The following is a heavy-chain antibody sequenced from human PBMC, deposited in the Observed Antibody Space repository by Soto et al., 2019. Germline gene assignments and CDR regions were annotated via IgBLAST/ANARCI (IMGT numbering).Heavy chain of an antibody. D-gene: IGHD5-18*01. V-gene: IGHV1-18*01. CDR1: GYSFTSYG. CDR3: GRCRTDSYDMDV. Sequence: QVHLVQSGSDVEKPGASVKVSCKASGYSFTSYGIGWVRQVPGQGPEWMGWISPYNGRTNYAQSVKGRVVMTTDISTTTVYLELRSLRSDDSAIYYCGRCRTDSYDMDVWGQGTTVTVSS. CDR2: ISPYNGRT. J-gene: IGHJ6*02.